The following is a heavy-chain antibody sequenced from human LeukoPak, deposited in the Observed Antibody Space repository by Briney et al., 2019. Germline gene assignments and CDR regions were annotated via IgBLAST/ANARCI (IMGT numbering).Heavy chain of an antibody. Sequence: VKPGGPLRLSCAASGFTFSSYSMNWVRQAPGKGLEWVSSISSSSSYIYYADSVKGRFTISRDNAKNSLYLQMNSLRAEDTAVYYCARDLLRFLEPYNWFDPWGQGTLVTVSS. D-gene: IGHD3-3*01. CDR2: ISSSSSYI. CDR3: ARDLLRFLEPYNWFDP. J-gene: IGHJ5*02. CDR1: GFTFSSYS. V-gene: IGHV3-21*01.